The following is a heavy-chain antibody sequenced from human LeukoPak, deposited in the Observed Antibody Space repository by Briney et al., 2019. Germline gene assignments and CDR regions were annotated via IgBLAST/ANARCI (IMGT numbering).Heavy chain of an antibody. CDR1: GGSISNSSYF. J-gene: IGHJ4*02. D-gene: IGHD3-9*01. CDR2: IYYSGST. CDR3: ARYDITGDYFDY. V-gene: IGHV4-39*07. Sequence: SETLSLTCTVSGGSISNSSYFWGWIRQPPGKGLEGIGSIYYSGSTFYNPSLKSRVTTSVDTSKKQFSLKLISVTAADTAVYYCARYDITGDYFDYWGQGTLVTVSS.